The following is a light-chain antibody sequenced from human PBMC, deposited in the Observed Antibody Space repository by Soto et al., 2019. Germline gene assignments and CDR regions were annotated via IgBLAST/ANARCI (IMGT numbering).Light chain of an antibody. Sequence: EIVLTQSPGTLSLSPGERVTLSCRASQSISSTFLAWYQHKPGQAPRVIIYRASRRATGIPDRFSGSGSGTDFTLTISRLEPEDFALYYCQQYYSSWTFVQGTKVE. CDR2: RAS. CDR3: QQYYSSWT. J-gene: IGKJ1*01. V-gene: IGKV3-20*01. CDR1: QSISSTF.